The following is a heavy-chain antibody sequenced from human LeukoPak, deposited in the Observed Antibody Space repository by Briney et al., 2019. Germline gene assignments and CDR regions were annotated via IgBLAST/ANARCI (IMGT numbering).Heavy chain of an antibody. CDR3: ARVRYSLGFDY. J-gene: IGHJ4*02. CDR1: GYSFSAYY. Sequence: ASVKVSCKASGYSFSAYYIHWVRQAPGQGLEWMGWINPNSGDTDSAQKFQGRVTVIRDTSISTAYMELSRLRSDDTAVYYCARVRYSLGFDYWGQGTLVTVSS. D-gene: IGHD5-18*01. CDR2: INPNSGDT. V-gene: IGHV1-2*02.